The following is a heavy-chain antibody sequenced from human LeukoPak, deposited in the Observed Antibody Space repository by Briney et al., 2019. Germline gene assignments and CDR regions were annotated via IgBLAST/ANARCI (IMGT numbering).Heavy chain of an antibody. CDR3: ARGVYSSSWYRRPYFDY. D-gene: IGHD6-13*01. CDR1: GFTFSSYA. V-gene: IGHV3-30*04. CDR2: ISYDGSNK. Sequence: PGGSLRLSCAASGFTFSSYAMHWVRQAPGKGLEWAAVISYDGSNKYYADSVKGRFTISRDNSKNTLYLQMNSLRAEDTAVYYCARGVYSSSWYRRPYFDYWGQGTLVTVSS. J-gene: IGHJ4*02.